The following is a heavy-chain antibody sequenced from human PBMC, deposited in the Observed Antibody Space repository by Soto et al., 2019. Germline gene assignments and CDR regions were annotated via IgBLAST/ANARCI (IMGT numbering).Heavy chain of an antibody. CDR3: AREKRANGYFDY. Sequence: EVQLVESGGGLVQTGGSLRLSCAASGFTFSAYWMSWVRQAPGKGLEWVANIKQAGSEKYYVDSVNGRFIISRDDAQNSLFLQVNSLRVEDTAVYYCAREKRANGYFDYWGQGTLVTVSS. J-gene: IGHJ4*02. V-gene: IGHV3-7*01. CDR2: IKQAGSEK. D-gene: IGHD6-25*01. CDR1: GFTFSAYW.